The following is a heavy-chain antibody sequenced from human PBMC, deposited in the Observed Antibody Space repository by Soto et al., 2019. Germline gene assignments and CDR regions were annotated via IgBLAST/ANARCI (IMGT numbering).Heavy chain of an antibody. D-gene: IGHD3-22*01. CDR2: INHSGST. J-gene: IGHJ4*02. CDR3: ARGVHVTNYDSSRGEFDY. Sequence: SETLSLTCAVYGGSFSGYYWSWIRQPPGKGLEWIGEINHSGSTNYNPSLKSRVTISVDTSKNQFSLKLSSVTAADTAVYYCARGVHVTNYDSSRGEFDYWGQGTLVTVSS. V-gene: IGHV4-34*01. CDR1: GGSFSGYY.